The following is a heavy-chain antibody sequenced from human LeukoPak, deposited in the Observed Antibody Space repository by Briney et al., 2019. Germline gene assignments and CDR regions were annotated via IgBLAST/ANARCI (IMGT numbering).Heavy chain of an antibody. CDR2: ISSSGSTI. J-gene: IGHJ4*02. Sequence: GGSLRLSCAASGFTFSSYEMNWVRQAPGKGLEWVSYISSSGSTIYYADSVKGRFTISRDNAKNSLYLQMNSPRAEDTAVYYCAREARGYSYGYLFDYWGQGTLVTVSS. V-gene: IGHV3-48*03. CDR1: GFTFSSYE. D-gene: IGHD5-18*01. CDR3: AREARGYSYGYLFDY.